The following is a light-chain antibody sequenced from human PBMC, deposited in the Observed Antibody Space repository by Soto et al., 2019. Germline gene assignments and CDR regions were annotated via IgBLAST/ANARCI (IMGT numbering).Light chain of an antibody. CDR1: QSVSSY. V-gene: IGKV3-11*01. Sequence: EIVLTQSPATLSLSPGERATLSCSASQSVSSYLACYQQKPGQAPRLLIYDASNRASGIPARFSGSGSGTDFTLTISSLEPEDFAVYYCQQRYNWPPLTFGGGTKVEIK. CDR3: QQRYNWPPLT. J-gene: IGKJ4*01. CDR2: DAS.